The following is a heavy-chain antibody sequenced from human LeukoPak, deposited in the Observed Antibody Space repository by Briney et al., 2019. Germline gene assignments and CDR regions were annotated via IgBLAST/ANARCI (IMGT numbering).Heavy chain of an antibody. V-gene: IGHV3-7*03. CDR1: GFTFSYFW. CDR3: ARDLVVAGTGFGY. J-gene: IGHJ4*02. D-gene: IGHD6-19*01. Sequence: GGSLRLSCAASGFTFSYFWMTWVRQAPGKGLEWVANINQDGSEKYYVDSVKGRFTISRDNAKRSLYLQMNSLRAEDTALYYCARDLVVAGTGFGYWGQGTLVTVSS. CDR2: INQDGSEK.